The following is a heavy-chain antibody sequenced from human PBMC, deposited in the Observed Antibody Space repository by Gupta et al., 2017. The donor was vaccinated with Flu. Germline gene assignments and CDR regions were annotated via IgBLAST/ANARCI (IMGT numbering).Heavy chain of an antibody. J-gene: IGHJ3*02. V-gene: IGHV4-39*01. Sequence: QVQLRGSGPGPVKPSETLSLTCTVSGDSIRSSTSYYWGWIRQTPGKGLEWIGSIYYSGNTFNNPSLESRVTISVDTSKNQFSLKLRSLTAADTAVYYCARAYIAVAAYESLHRLSAFDIWDQGTMVTVSS. CDR1: GDSIRSSTSYY. CDR3: ARAYIAVAAYESLHRLSAFDI. D-gene: IGHD6-19*01. CDR2: IYYSGNT.